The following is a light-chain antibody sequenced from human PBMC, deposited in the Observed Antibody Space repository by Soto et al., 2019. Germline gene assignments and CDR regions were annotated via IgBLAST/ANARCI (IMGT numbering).Light chain of an antibody. Sequence: DIQMTQSPSYLSASVGDRVTITCQASQDISNYLNWYQQKPGKAPKLLIYDASNLETGVPSRFSGSGSGTDFTFTISSLHPEDIATYYCQQYDNLPLTFGGGTKVDIK. V-gene: IGKV1-33*01. J-gene: IGKJ4*01. CDR1: QDISNY. CDR3: QQYDNLPLT. CDR2: DAS.